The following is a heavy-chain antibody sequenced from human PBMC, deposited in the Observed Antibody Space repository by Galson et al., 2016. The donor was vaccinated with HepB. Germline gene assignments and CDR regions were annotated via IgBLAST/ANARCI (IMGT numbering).Heavy chain of an antibody. CDR3: AKDFDDLGYCSVGSCSNDY. Sequence: SVKVSCKASGYIFTSYGISWVRQAPGQGLEWMGWLSSYNGNTNSAQKLQGRVTMTTDTSTNTAYMELRSLSSDDTAVYYCAKDFDDLGYCSVGSCSNDYWGQGTLVTVSS. CDR2: LSSYNGNT. V-gene: IGHV1-18*04. CDR1: GYIFTSYG. J-gene: IGHJ4*02. D-gene: IGHD2-15*01.